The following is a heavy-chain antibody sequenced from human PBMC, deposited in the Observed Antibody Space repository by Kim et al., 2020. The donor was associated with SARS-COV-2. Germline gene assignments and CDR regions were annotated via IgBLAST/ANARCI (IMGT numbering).Heavy chain of an antibody. CDR1: GFTFSIYS. CDR3: ARRSAWGAGLAYFDY. Sequence: GGSLRLSCAASGFTFSIYSMSWVRQAPGKGLEWVSSISSSADNTYYADSVKGRFTISRDNSKDTLHLQVNTLRDEDTAVYYCARRSAWGAGLAYFDYWGQGTLVTVSS. D-gene: IGHD6-19*01. CDR2: ISSSADNT. J-gene: IGHJ4*02. V-gene: IGHV3-23*01.